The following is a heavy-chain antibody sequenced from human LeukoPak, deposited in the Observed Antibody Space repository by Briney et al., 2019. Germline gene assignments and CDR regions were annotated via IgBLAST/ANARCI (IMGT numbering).Heavy chain of an antibody. CDR2: VTGSGSAT. J-gene: IGHJ4*02. Sequence: PGGSLRLSCAASGFTFNSYAMSWVRQASGKGLEWVSTVTGSGSATYYADSVKGRFIISRDNSKNTLYLQTNSLRADDTALYYCAKAMSTVMGGTDYWGQGTLVTVSS. CDR1: GFTFNSYA. V-gene: IGHV3-23*01. CDR3: AKAMSTVMGGTDY. D-gene: IGHD4-17*01.